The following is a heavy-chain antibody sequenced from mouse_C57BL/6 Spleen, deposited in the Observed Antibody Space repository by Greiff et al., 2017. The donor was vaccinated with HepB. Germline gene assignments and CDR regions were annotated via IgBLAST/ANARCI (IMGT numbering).Heavy chain of an antibody. CDR2: IDPSDSYT. V-gene: IGHV1-59*01. CDR1: GYTFTSYW. J-gene: IGHJ3*01. Sequence: QVQLKQPGAELVRPGTSVKLSCKASGYTFTSYWMHWVKQRPGQGLEWIGVIDPSDSYTNYNQKFKGKATLTVDPSSSTAYMQLSSLTSEDSAVYYCARFPPYYYGSSWGQGTLVTVSA. CDR3: ARFPPYYYGSS. D-gene: IGHD1-1*01.